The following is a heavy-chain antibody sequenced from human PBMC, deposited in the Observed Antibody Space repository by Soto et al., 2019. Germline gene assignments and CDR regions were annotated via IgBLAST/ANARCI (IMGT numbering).Heavy chain of an antibody. CDR3: VRDNGGMDV. CDR2: IPQDGVDG. J-gene: IGHJ6*02. CDR1: GFIFSMYS. V-gene: IGHV3-7*01. Sequence: GGSLRLSCEVSGFIFSMYSMSWVRQTPGKGLEWVAKIPQDGVDGHYGDSVKGRFTISIDNAKNLVYLQINSLTAADTAVYYCVRDNGGMDVWGQGTTVTVSS.